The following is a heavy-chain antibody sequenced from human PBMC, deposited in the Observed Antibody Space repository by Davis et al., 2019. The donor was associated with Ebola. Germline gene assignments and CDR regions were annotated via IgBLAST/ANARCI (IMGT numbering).Heavy chain of an antibody. CDR1: GGSITNYY. CDR2: IYFSEAA. V-gene: IGHV4-59*01. CDR3: ARDAADDYGVNFDY. J-gene: IGHJ4*02. Sequence: PSETLSLTCTVSGGSITNYYWDWIRQPPGKGLEWIGHIYFSEAAKYNPSLRSRATISVDTSKNQFYLKLNSVTAADTAVYYCARDAADDYGVNFDYWGQGNLVTVSS. D-gene: IGHD4-17*01.